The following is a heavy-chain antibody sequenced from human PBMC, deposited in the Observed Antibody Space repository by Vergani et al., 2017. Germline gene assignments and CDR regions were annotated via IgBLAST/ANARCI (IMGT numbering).Heavy chain of an antibody. D-gene: IGHD3-9*01. CDR2: INPNIGGT. CDR3: ARVGDLLRYFNWSWVGYYGMDV. CDR1: GYTFTGYY. V-gene: IGHV1-2*02. J-gene: IGHJ6*02. Sequence: QVQLVQSGAEVKKPGASVKVSCKASGYTFTGYYMHWVRQAPGQGLEWMGWINPNIGGTNYAQKFQGRVTMTRDTSISTSYMELRRLRSDDTAVYYCARVGDLLRYFNWSWVGYYGMDVWGQGTTVTVSS.